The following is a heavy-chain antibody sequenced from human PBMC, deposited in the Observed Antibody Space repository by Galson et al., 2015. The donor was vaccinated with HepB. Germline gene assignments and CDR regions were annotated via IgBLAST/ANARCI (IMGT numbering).Heavy chain of an antibody. CDR2: IFYSESI. D-gene: IGHD4-11*01. J-gene: IGHJ4*02. CDR3: ARSAYYGNHFDY. Sequence: LSLTCTVSVDSINSFYWNWIRQPPGKGLEWIGSIFYSESINYSPSLKSRVTISMDTSNNQFSLKLNSVTAADTAIYFCARSAYYGNHFDYWGQGTLVTVSS. CDR1: VDSINSFY. V-gene: IGHV4-59*08.